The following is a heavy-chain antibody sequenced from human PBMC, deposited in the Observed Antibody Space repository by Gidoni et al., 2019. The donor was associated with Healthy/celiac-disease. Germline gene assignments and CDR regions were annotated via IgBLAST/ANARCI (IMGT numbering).Heavy chain of an antibody. D-gene: IGHD3-22*01. CDR3: ARKYYYDSSGYYPFDY. Sequence: QVTLKESGPVLVKPTEPLTLTCTVSGFSLSHARMGVSWIRQPPGKALEWLAHIFSNDEKSYSTSLKSRLTISKDTSKSQVVLTMTNMDPVDTATYYCARKYYYDSSGYYPFDYWGQGTLVTVSS. J-gene: IGHJ4*02. V-gene: IGHV2-26*01. CDR1: GFSLSHARMG. CDR2: IFSNDEK.